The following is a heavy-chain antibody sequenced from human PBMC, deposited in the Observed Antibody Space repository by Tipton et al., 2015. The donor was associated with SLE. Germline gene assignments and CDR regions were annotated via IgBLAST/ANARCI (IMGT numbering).Heavy chain of an antibody. V-gene: IGHV4-34*01. CDR1: GGSFSGYY. CDR2: INHSGST. Sequence: TLSLTCAVYGGSFSGYYWSWIRQPPGKGLEWIGEINHSGSTNYNPSLKSRVTISVDTSKNQFSLKLSSVTAADTAVYYCARGHTFYSRSGSYYYYYGMDVWGQGTTVTVSS. CDR3: ARGHTFYSRSGSYYYYYGMDV. D-gene: IGHD2-15*01. J-gene: IGHJ6*02.